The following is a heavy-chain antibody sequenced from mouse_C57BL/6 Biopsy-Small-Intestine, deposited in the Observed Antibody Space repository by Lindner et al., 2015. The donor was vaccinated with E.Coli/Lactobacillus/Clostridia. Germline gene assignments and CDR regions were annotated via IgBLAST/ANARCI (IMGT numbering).Heavy chain of an antibody. CDR3: ARESSSHAFAY. V-gene: IGHV1-80*01. J-gene: IGHJ3*01. CDR1: GYAFSSYW. D-gene: IGHD1-1*01. CDR2: IYPGDGDT. Sequence: VQLQESGAELVKPGASVKISCKASGYAFSSYWMNWVKQRPGKGLEWIGQIYPGDGDTNYNGKFKGKATLTADTSSNTAYLQLSSLTSEDTAVYYCARESSSHAFAYWGQGTLVTVSA.